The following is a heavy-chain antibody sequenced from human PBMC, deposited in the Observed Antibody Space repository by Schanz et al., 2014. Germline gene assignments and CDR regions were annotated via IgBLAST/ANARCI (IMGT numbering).Heavy chain of an antibody. CDR2: ISGSGAST. J-gene: IGHJ4*02. V-gene: IGHV3-23*04. CDR1: GFSVGNKY. D-gene: IGHD3-10*01. CDR3: VRDELLWFGEVLSLDY. Sequence: EVQLVESGGGLVQPGGSLRLSCAASGFSVGNKYMNWVRQAPGKGLEWVSGISGSGASTYYADSVKGRFTISRDNSNKTVDLQMNSLRAEDTALYYCVRDELLWFGEVLSLDYWGQGALVTVSS.